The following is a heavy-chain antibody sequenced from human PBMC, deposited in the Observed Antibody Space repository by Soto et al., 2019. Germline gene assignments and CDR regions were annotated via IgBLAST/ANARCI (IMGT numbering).Heavy chain of an antibody. CDR1: GGSVSSGSYY. CDR2: IYSSGST. J-gene: IGHJ4*02. D-gene: IGHD5-12*01. CDR3: ARDGDGYNY. Sequence: QVQLQESGPGLVKPSETLSLTCTVSGGSVSSGSYYWSWIRQPPGKGLEWIEYIYSSGSTSYNPSLKSRVTISVDTSKNQFSLKLSSLTAADTAVYYCARDGDGYNYWGQGTLVTVSS. V-gene: IGHV4-61*01.